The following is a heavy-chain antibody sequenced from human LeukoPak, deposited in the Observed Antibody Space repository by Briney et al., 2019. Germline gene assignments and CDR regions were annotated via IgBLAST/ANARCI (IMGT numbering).Heavy chain of an antibody. D-gene: IGHD3-16*02. V-gene: IGHV5-51*01. CDR1: GYIFTNYW. CDR3: ARQDLWGNYHYYDY. CDR2: IYPGDSDT. J-gene: IGHJ4*02. Sequence: GASPKISSKGSGYIFTNYWIAWVRQMPGKGLEWMGIIYPGDSDTRYSPSFQGQVTISADKSISTAYLQWSSLKASDTAMYYCARQDLWGNYHYYDYWGQGTLVTVSS.